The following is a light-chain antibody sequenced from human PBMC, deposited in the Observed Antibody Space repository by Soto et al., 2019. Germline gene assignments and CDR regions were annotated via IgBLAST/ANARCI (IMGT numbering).Light chain of an antibody. V-gene: IGLV2-14*01. CDR2: DVS. J-gene: IGLJ2*01. CDR3: SSYTSTNTLVV. CDR1: SSDVGGYNY. Sequence: QSALTQPASVSGSPGQSIIISCTGTSSDVGGYNYVSWYQQHPGEAPKLMIYDVSNRPSGVSNRFSGSKSGNTASLTISGLQAEDEADYYCSSYTSTNTLVVFGGGTKLTVL.